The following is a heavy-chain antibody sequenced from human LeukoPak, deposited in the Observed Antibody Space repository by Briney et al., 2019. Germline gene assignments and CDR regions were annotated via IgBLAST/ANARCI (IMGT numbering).Heavy chain of an antibody. D-gene: IGHD1-1*01. Sequence: GGSLRLSCAASGFTFSIYGMHWVRQAPGKGLEWVALFSADGINIYYADSVKGRFTISRDNAKNTLYLQMNSLKTEDTAVYYCTRDTRLSDDYWGQGTLVTVSS. CDR3: TRDTRLSDDY. CDR1: GFTFSIYG. CDR2: FSADGINI. J-gene: IGHJ4*02. V-gene: IGHV3-30*03.